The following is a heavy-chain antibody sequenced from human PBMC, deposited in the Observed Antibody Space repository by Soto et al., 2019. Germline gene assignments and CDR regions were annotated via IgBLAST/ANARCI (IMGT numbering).Heavy chain of an antibody. J-gene: IGHJ4*02. CDR3: ARDPWAADY. CDR1: GLTVSTKY. CDR2: IYSGGST. V-gene: IGHV3-66*01. D-gene: IGHD3-16*01. Sequence: PGGSLRLSCAACGLTVSTKYMSWVRQAPGKGLEWVSVIYSGGSTFYADSVRGRFTISRDNSKNTVNLQMNSLRAEDTAVYYCARDPWAADYWGQGTLVTVSS.